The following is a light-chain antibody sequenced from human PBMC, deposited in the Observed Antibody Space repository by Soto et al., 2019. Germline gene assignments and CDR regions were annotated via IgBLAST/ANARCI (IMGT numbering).Light chain of an antibody. CDR3: QQYSTFWT. CDR1: QSVSSNF. V-gene: IGKV3-20*01. Sequence: IVLTHSPCPLSSSAGERATLSCGASQSVSSNFLAWYQQKPGQAPRLLIYGASNRATGIPDKFNGSGSGTDFTLTISSLQHDDIATYYCQQYSTFWTFGQGTKVDIK. CDR2: GAS. J-gene: IGKJ1*01.